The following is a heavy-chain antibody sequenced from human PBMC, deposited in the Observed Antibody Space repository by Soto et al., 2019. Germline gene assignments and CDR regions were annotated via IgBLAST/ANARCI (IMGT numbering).Heavy chain of an antibody. J-gene: IGHJ6*02. Sequence: ASVKVSCKASGYTFTGYYMHWVRQAPGQGLEWMGWISPNSGGTNYAQKFQGRVTMTRDTSISTAYMELSRLRSDDTAVYYCARVFPRLRYFDCPPYPPKYYGMDVWGQGTTVTVSS. CDR3: ARVFPRLRYFDCPPYPPKYYGMDV. CDR2: ISPNSGGT. V-gene: IGHV1-2*02. D-gene: IGHD3-9*01. CDR1: GYTFTGYY.